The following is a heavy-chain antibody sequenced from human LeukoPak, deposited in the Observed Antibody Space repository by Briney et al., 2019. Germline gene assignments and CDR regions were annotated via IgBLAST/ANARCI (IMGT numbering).Heavy chain of an antibody. CDR3: AKAHERYSSSWYVETFDY. CDR1: GFTFSSYA. Sequence: SGGSLRLSCAASGFTFSSYAMSWVRQAPGKGLEWVSAIGGSGGSTYYADSVKGRFTISRDNSKTTLYLQMNSLRAEDTAVYYCAKAHERYSSSWYVETFDYWGQGTLVTVSS. CDR2: IGGSGGST. J-gene: IGHJ4*02. D-gene: IGHD6-13*01. V-gene: IGHV3-23*01.